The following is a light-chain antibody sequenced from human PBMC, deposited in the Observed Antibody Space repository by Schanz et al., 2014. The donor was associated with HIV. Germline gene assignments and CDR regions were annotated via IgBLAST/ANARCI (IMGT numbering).Light chain of an antibody. Sequence: EIVLTQSPGTLSVSPGDRATLSCTASQAVSGGHLAWYQQRPGQAPRLLIYGASTRVTGIPARFSGSGSGTEFTLTISSLQSEDFAVYYCQQYGDTPKYTFGQGTRLEIK. J-gene: IGKJ2*01. V-gene: IGKV3-20*01. CDR3: QQYGDTPKYT. CDR2: GAS. CDR1: QAVSGGH.